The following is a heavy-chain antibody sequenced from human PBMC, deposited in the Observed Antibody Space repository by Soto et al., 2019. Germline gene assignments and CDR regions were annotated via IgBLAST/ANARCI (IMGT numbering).Heavy chain of an antibody. Sequence: PSETLSLTCTVSGGPISSGGYYWSWIRQHPGKGLEWIGSIYYSGSTYYNPSLKSRVTISVDTSKNQFSLKLSSVTAADTAVYYCARTLSYYYDSSGGFDPWGQGTLVT. D-gene: IGHD3-22*01. V-gene: IGHV4-39*01. CDR1: GGPISSGGYY. J-gene: IGHJ5*02. CDR3: ARTLSYYYDSSGGFDP. CDR2: IYYSGST.